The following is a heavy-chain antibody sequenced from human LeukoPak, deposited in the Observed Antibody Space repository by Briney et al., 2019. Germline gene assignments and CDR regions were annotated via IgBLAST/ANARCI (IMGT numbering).Heavy chain of an antibody. CDR1: GYSTSSGYY. D-gene: IGHD6-13*01. V-gene: IGHV4-38-2*02. J-gene: IGHJ4*02. CDR2: IYHSGST. CDR3: ARDPSAAGPPFDY. Sequence: SGALSLTCTVSGYSTSSGYYWGWIWQPPEKGLEWIGSIYHSGSTYYNPSLKSRVTISVDTSKNQFSLKLSSVTAADTAVYYCARDPSAAGPPFDYWGQGTLVTVSS.